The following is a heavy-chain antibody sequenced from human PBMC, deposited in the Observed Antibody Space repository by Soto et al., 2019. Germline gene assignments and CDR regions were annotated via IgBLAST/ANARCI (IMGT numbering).Heavy chain of an antibody. CDR1: GYSFTRYW. D-gene: IGHD4-4*01. V-gene: IGHV5-51*01. CDR3: ARYPYSNYYYYYGMDV. CDR2: IYPSDSYT. Sequence: CNCSGYSFTRYWISWVRQMPGKVLEWMGIIYPSDSYTKYSPSFQGQVTISADKSISTAYLQWSSLKASDTAMYYCARYPYSNYYYYYGMDVWGQGTTVTVSS. J-gene: IGHJ6*02.